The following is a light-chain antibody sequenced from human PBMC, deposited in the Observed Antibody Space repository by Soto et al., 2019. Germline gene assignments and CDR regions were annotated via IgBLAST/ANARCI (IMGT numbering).Light chain of an antibody. Sequence: QSALTQPASVSGSSGQSITISCTGSSSDVGGYDYVSWYQHHPGKAPKLMIHDVSNRPSGVSNRFSGSKSGNTASLTISGLQAEDEADYYCSSYTSSSTPYIFGTGTKLTVL. CDR3: SSYTSSSTPYI. CDR2: DVS. V-gene: IGLV2-14*03. CDR1: SSDVGGYDY. J-gene: IGLJ1*01.